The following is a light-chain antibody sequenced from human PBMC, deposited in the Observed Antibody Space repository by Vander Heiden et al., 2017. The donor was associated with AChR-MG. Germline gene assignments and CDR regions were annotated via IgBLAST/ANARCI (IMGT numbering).Light chain of an antibody. CDR3: VFYMGSGMVV. J-gene: IGLJ3*02. CDR2: SVD. V-gene: IGLV8-61*01. Sequence: QTVVTQEPSFSVSPGGTVTLTSGLSSGSVSASYYPSWYQQTPGQAPRMHSYSVDTRSSGAPDRFSSSILGNNVALTSTGAQADDESDYDCVFYMGSGMVVFGGGTKLTVL. CDR1: SGSVSASYY.